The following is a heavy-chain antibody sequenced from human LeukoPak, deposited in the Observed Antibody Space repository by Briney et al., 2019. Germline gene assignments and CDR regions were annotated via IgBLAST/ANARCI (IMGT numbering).Heavy chain of an antibody. Sequence: GRSLRLSCAASGFTFSSYGMHWVRQAPGKGLEWVAVISYDGGNKYYADSVKGRFTISRDNSKNTLYLQMNSLRAEDTAVYYCAKDVRFLEWLLSYWGQGTLVTVSS. CDR2: ISYDGGNK. CDR1: GFTFSSYG. CDR3: AKDVRFLEWLLSY. V-gene: IGHV3-30*18. D-gene: IGHD3-3*01. J-gene: IGHJ4*02.